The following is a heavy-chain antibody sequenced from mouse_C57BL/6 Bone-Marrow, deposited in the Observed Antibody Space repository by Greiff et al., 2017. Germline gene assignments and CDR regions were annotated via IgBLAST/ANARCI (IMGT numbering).Heavy chain of an antibody. J-gene: IGHJ2*01. V-gene: IGHV1-55*01. CDR2: IYPGSGST. CDR1: GYTFTSYW. Sequence: VQLQQPGAELVKPGASVKMSCKASGYTFTSYWITWVKQRPGQGLEWIGDIYPGSGSTNYNEKFKSKATLTVDTSSSTAYMQLSSLTSEDSAVYYCVGNLLWLLPYYFDYWGQGTTLIVSS. CDR3: VGNLLWLLPYYFDY. D-gene: IGHD2-9*01.